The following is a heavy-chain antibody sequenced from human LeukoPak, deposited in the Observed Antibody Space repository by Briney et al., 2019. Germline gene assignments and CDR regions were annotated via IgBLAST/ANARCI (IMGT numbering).Heavy chain of an antibody. V-gene: IGHV4-59*08. D-gene: IGHD3-22*01. CDR3: ARQIYDSSGYLLDY. J-gene: IGHJ4*02. CDR1: GGSFSGHY. CDR2: IYYSGST. Sequence: KPSETLSLTCAVYGGSFSGHYWSWIRQPPGKGLEWIGYIYYSGSTNYNPSLKSRVTISVDTSKNQFSLKLSSVTAADTAVYYCARQIYDSSGYLLDYWGQGTLVTVSS.